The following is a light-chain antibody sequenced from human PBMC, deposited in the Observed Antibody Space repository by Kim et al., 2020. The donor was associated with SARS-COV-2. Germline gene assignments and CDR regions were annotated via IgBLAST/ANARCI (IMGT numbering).Light chain of an antibody. J-gene: IGLJ3*02. CDR2: MYD. V-gene: IGLV1-47*01. CDR3: ATWDAGLSGPV. CDR1: DSHIGSHY. Sequence: GQTVTISCSGIDSHIGSHYVSWFQQLPGSAPNLLIYMYDQRPSGVPDRFSGSRSGTSASLAISGLRPEDDADYHCATWDAGLSGPVFGGGTQLTVL.